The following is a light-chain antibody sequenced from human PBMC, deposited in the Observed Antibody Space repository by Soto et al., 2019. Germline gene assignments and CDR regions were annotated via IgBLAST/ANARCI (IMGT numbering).Light chain of an antibody. CDR3: CSYAGSSAWV. CDR1: SSDVGSYNL. Sequence: QSVLTQPASVSGSPGQSITISCTGTSSDVGSYNLVSWYQQHPGKAPKLMIYEGSKRPSGISNLFSGSKSGNTASLTISGVKAEDEADYYCCSYAGSSAWVFGGGTKVTVL. V-gene: IGLV2-23*01. J-gene: IGLJ3*02. CDR2: EGS.